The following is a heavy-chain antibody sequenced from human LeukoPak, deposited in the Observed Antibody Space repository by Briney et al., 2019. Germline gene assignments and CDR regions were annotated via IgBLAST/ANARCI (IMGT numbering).Heavy chain of an antibody. J-gene: IGHJ3*02. CDR1: GGSISNFY. CDR2: INHSGST. V-gene: IGHV4-34*01. Sequence: SETLSLTCTVSGGSISNFYWSWIRQPPGKGLEWIGEINHSGSTNYNPSLKSRVTISVDTSKNQFSLKLSSVTAADTAVYYCARGGDSSAYYLLDAFDIWGQGTMVTVSS. CDR3: ARGGDSSAYYLLDAFDI. D-gene: IGHD3-22*01.